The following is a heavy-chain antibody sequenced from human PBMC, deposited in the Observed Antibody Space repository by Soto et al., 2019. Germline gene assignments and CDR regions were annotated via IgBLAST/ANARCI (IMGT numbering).Heavy chain of an antibody. CDR1: GGSFSGYY. J-gene: IGHJ6*02. D-gene: IGHD3-9*01. CDR2: INHSGST. V-gene: IGHV4-34*01. Sequence: XGTLSLTCAVYGGSFSGYYWSWIRQPPGKGLEWIGEINHSGSTNYNPSLKSRVTISVDTSKNQFSLKLSSVTAADTAVYYCARGETYYDILTGFQLYGMDVWGQGTTVTVSS. CDR3: ARGETYYDILTGFQLYGMDV.